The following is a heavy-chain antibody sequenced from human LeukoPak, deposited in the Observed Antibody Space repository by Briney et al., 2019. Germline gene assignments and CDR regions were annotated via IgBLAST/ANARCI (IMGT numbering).Heavy chain of an antibody. Sequence: SVKVSCKSSGGTFSRYAISWLRQAPGQGLEWMGGIILIFGPAKYAQKFEGRVTITADESTSTAYMEMSSLRSEDTAVYYCARSPGGDPRGRLDHWGQGTLVTVSS. V-gene: IGHV1-69*13. CDR2: IILIFGPA. J-gene: IGHJ4*02. CDR1: GGTFSRYA. CDR3: ARSPGGDPRGRLDH. D-gene: IGHD3-16*01.